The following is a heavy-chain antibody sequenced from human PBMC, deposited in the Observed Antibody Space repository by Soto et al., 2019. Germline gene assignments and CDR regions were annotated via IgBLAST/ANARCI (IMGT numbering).Heavy chain of an antibody. J-gene: IGHJ4*03. Sequence: PGGSLRLSCAASGFTFSSYSRNWVRQAPGKGLEWVSSISSSSSYIYYADSVKGRFTISRDNAKNSLYLQMNSLRAEDTAVYYCARLLVDTAMVTFDYWGPGTLVTVSS. D-gene: IGHD5-18*01. CDR2: ISSSSSYI. CDR3: ARLLVDTAMVTFDY. CDR1: GFTFSSYS. V-gene: IGHV3-21*01.